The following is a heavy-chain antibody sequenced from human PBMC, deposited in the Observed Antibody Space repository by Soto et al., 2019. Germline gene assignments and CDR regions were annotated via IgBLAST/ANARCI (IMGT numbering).Heavy chain of an antibody. Sequence: SPTLSLTCAISGDSVSSNSAAWNWIRQSPSRGLEWLGRTYYRSKWYNDYAVSVKSRITINPDTSKNQFSLQLNSVTPEDTAVYYCARTGVQQLVPPPAEGYFDYWGQGTLVTVSS. CDR1: GDSVSSNSAA. D-gene: IGHD6-13*01. J-gene: IGHJ4*02. CDR2: TYYRSKWYN. V-gene: IGHV6-1*01. CDR3: ARTGVQQLVPPPAEGYFDY.